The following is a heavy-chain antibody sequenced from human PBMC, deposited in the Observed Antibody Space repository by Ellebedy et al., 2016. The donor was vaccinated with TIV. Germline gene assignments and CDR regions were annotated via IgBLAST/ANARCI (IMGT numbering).Heavy chain of an antibody. V-gene: IGHV4-39*01. J-gene: IGHJ5*02. CDR1: GGSISNCDYY. D-gene: IGHD3-22*01. Sequence: MPSETLSLTCTVSGGSISNCDYYWNWIRQPPGKGLAWIGLIYYSGSTYYNPSLKSRVPVSVETSKNQFSLNLSSVTAADTAVYYCARQYYYSSSGLNWFDPWGQGTLVTVSS. CDR3: ARQYYYSSSGLNWFDP. CDR2: IYYSGST.